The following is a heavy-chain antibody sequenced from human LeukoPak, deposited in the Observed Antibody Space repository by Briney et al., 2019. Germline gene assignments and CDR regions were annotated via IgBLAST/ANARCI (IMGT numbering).Heavy chain of an antibody. CDR1: GFTVSSNY. CDR2: IYSGGST. CDR3: ARGYYDSSGYYGPLGY. D-gene: IGHD3-22*01. Sequence: PGGSLRLSCAASGFTVSSNYMSWVRQAPGKGLEWVSVIYSGGSTYYADSVKGRFTISRDNSKNTLYLQMNSLRAEDTAVYYCARGYYDSSGYYGPLGYWGQGTLVTVSS. V-gene: IGHV3-53*01. J-gene: IGHJ4*02.